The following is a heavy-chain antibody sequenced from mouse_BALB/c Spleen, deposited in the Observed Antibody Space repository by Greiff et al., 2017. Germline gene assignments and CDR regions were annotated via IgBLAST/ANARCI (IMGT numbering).Heavy chain of an antibody. J-gene: IGHJ1*01. D-gene: IGHD2-4*01. CDR3: ARQTVYYDYDEYFDV. CDR2: ISSGGGST. Sequence: EVKVVESGGGLVKPGGSLKLSCAASGFAFSSYDMSWVRQTPEKRLEWVAYISSGGGSTYYPDTVKGRFTISRDNAKNTLYLQMSSLKSEDTAMYYCARQTVYYDYDEYFDVWGAGTTVTVSS. V-gene: IGHV5-12-1*01. CDR1: GFAFSSYD.